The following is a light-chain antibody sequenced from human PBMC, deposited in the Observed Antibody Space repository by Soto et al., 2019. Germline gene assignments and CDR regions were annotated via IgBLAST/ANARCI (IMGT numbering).Light chain of an antibody. CDR1: SSDIGSYNY. CDR2: GVT. Sequence: QSALAQPASVSGSPGQSITISCTGTSSDIGSYNYISWYQQYPDKGPKLIIYGVTNRPSGVSNRFSGSKSGYTASLTISGLQAEDEADDYCCSYTTTTAYVFGTGTKLTVL. J-gene: IGLJ1*01. CDR3: CSYTTTTAYV. V-gene: IGLV2-14*03.